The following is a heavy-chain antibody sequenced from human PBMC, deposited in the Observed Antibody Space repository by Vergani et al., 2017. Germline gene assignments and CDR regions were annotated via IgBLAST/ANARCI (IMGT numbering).Heavy chain of an antibody. D-gene: IGHD3-10*01. CDR1: GGSFSGYY. V-gene: IGHV4-34*01. CDR3: ASYYKHLWGNYYFDY. J-gene: IGHJ4*02. CDR2: INHSGST. Sequence: QVQLQQWGAGLLKPSETLSLTCAVYGGSFSGYYWSWIRQPPGKGLEWIGEINHSGSTNYNPSLKSRVTISVDTSKNQFSLKLSSVTAADTAVYYCASYYKHLWGNYYFDYWGQGTLVTVSS.